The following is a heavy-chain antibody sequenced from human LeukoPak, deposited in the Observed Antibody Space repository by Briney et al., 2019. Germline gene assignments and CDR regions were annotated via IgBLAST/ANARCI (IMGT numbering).Heavy chain of an antibody. D-gene: IGHD3-3*01. CDR3: ARSSAITIFGVINWFDP. CDR2: ISTTGSA. CDR1: GGSISTDY. Sequence: SETLPLTCSVSGGSISTDYWSWIRQSAGKGLEWIGRISTTGSASYNPSLKSRLTMSVDMSKNQFSLTLTSVTAADTAVYYCARSSAITIFGVINWFDPWGRGTLVTVSS. J-gene: IGHJ5*02. V-gene: IGHV4-4*07.